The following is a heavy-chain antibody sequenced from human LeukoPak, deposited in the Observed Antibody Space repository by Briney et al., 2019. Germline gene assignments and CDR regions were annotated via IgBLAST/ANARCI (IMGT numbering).Heavy chain of an antibody. CDR1: GVSINSHY. D-gene: IGHD3-3*01. CDR3: ARVLQNYYTWTP. V-gene: IGHV4-59*11. CDR2: IYDSGSA. J-gene: IGHJ6*03. Sequence: SETLSLTCTVSGVSINSHYWSWIRQPPGKGLEWIGFIYDSGSANYKSSLKSRVTMTVDTSKNQFSLKLNSVTAADTAVYYCARVLQNYYTWTPGAKGPRSPSP.